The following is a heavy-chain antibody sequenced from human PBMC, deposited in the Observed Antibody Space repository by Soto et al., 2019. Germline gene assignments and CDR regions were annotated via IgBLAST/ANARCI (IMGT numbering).Heavy chain of an antibody. Sequence: PGESLKISYKCSGYNFTSYWISGVRQMPGKGLEWMGRIDPSDSYTNYSPSFQGHVTISADKSISTAYLQWSSLKASDTAMYYCARFVDVAVDGSPNYYYYGMDVWGQGTTVTVSS. CDR2: IDPSDSYT. CDR1: GYNFTSYW. J-gene: IGHJ6*02. CDR3: ARFVDVAVDGSPNYYYYGMDV. V-gene: IGHV5-10-1*01. D-gene: IGHD6-19*01.